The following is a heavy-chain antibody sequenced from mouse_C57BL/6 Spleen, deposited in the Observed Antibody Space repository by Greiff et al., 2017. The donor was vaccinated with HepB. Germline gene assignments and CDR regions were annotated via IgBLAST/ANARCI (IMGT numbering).Heavy chain of an antibody. J-gene: IGHJ3*01. D-gene: IGHD2-4*01. V-gene: IGHV1-64*01. Sequence: VKLQQPGAELVKPGASVKLSCKASGYTFTSYWMHWVKQRPGQGLEWIGMIHPNSGSTNYNEKFKSKATLTVDKSSSTAYMQLSSMTSEDSAVYYCARDDYDREWFAYWGQGTLVTVSA. CDR3: ARDDYDREWFAY. CDR1: GYTFTSYW. CDR2: IHPNSGST.